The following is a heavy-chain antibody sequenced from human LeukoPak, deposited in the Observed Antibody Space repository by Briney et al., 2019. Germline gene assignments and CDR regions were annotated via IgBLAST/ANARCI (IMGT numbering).Heavy chain of an antibody. CDR2: IYYIGST. CDR1: GGSFSGYY. D-gene: IGHD3-22*01. J-gene: IGHJ4*02. Sequence: PETLSLTCAVYGGSFSGYYCSWVRQPPGTGLGWIGYIYYIGSTNYNPSLRSRVTISVDTSKNQFSLKLSSVTVADTELYYCARVVGRYDSSGYYYRYFDYWGQGTLVTVSS. V-gene: IGHV4-34*11. CDR3: ARVVGRYDSSGYYYRYFDY.